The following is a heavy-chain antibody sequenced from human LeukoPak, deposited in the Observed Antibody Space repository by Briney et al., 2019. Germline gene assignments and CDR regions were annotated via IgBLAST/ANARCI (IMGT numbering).Heavy chain of an antibody. Sequence: SETLSLTCAVYGGSFSGYYWSWIRQPPGKGLEWIGEINHSGSTNYNPSVKSRVTISVDTSKNQLSLKLSSVTAADTAVYYCARRESRIPMIVHAPNYFDHWGQGTMVTVSP. CDR2: INHSGST. J-gene: IGHJ4*02. CDR1: GGSFSGYY. D-gene: IGHD3-22*01. CDR3: ARRESRIPMIVHAPNYFDH. V-gene: IGHV4-34*01.